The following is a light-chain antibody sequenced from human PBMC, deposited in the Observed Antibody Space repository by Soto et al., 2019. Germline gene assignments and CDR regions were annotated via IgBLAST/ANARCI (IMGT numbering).Light chain of an antibody. CDR3: QQYNNWPLT. Sequence: EIVMTQSPATLSVSPGERATLSCRASQSISTNLAWYQQKPGQPPRLLIYGASTRATGIPARFSGSGSGTEFTLTISSLHSEDVAVYYCQQYNNWPLTFGQGTQLEIK. CDR1: QSISTN. CDR2: GAS. J-gene: IGKJ5*01. V-gene: IGKV3-15*01.